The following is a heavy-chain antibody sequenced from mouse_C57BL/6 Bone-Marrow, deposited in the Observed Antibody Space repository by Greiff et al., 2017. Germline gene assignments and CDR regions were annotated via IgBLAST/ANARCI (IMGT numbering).Heavy chain of an antibody. CDR2: IRNKANGYTT. V-gene: IGHV7-3*01. Sequence: DVQLVESGGGLVQPGGSLSLSCAASGFTFTDYYMSWVRQPPGKALEWLGFIRNKANGYTTEYSASVKGRFTISRDNSQSILYLQMNALRAEDSATYYCARGITTAYWGQGTLVTVSA. D-gene: IGHD1-2*01. CDR1: GFTFTDYY. J-gene: IGHJ3*01. CDR3: ARGITTAY.